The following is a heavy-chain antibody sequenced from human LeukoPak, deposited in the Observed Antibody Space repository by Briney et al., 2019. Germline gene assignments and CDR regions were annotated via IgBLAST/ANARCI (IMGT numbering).Heavy chain of an antibody. CDR2: ISDSGGAT. Sequence: PGGSLRLSCAASRFTFSTYTMNWVRQAPGKGLQWVSSISDSGGATFYADSLRGRFTISRDNAKNSLYLQMNSLTAEDTAVYYCAREAAESGNAFDIWGQGTMVTVSS. V-gene: IGHV3-21*01. CDR1: RFTFSTYT. CDR3: AREAAESGNAFDI. D-gene: IGHD1-26*01. J-gene: IGHJ3*02.